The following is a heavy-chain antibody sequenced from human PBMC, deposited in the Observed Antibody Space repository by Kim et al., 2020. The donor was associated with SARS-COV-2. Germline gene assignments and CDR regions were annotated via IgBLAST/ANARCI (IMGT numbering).Heavy chain of an antibody. V-gene: IGHV7-4-1*02. Sequence: ASVKVSCKASGYTFTSYAMNWVRQAPGQGLEWMGWINTNTGNPTYAQGFTGRFVFSLDTSVSTAYLQISSLKAEDTAVYYCERCRYSYGPNWFDPWGQGTLVTVSS. CDR1: GYTFTSYA. CDR2: INTNTGNP. J-gene: IGHJ5*02. CDR3: ERCRYSYGPNWFDP. D-gene: IGHD5-18*01.